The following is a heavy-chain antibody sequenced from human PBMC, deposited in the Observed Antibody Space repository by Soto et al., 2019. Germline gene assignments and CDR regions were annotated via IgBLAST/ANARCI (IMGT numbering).Heavy chain of an antibody. Sequence: QVQFVQSGAEVKKLGASVKVSCKASGYSFTNYNVHWVRQAPGQGLEWMAIIYASGGRTTYAQSFQGMVTVTRDTSTSIVYLDLNTLRSDDTAVYYCFRGGYDGYDKEGRYWGQGTLVTVSS. CDR2: IYASGGRT. CDR3: FRGGYDGYDKEGRY. D-gene: IGHD5-12*01. V-gene: IGHV1-46*01. J-gene: IGHJ4*02. CDR1: GYSFTNYN.